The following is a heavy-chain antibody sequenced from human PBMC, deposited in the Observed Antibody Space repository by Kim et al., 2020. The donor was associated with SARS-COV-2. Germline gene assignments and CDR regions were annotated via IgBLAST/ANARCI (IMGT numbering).Heavy chain of an antibody. CDR2: ISGSGGST. J-gene: IGHJ5*02. CDR1: GFTFRSYA. Sequence: GGSLRLSCAASGFTFRSYALSWLRQAPGMGLQWILAISGSGGSTFYADSVEGRFIISSDNPKNTLYLQGNILRAEATAVYYCASDLRGVWPEGWFDPWG. V-gene: IGHV3-23*01. CDR3: ASDLRGVWPEGWFDP.